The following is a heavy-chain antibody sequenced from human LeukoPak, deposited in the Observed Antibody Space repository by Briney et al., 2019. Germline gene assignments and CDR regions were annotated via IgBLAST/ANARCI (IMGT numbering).Heavy chain of an antibody. CDR3: ARDLGWLQSDY. Sequence: GGSLRLSCAASGFTFSSYAMNWFRQAPGKGLEWVATIKKDGSEQYYVDSMKGRLTISRDNAKNSVYLQIHNLRAEDTAVYYCARDLGWLQSDYWGQGTLVTVSS. CDR1: GFTFSSYA. CDR2: IKKDGSEQ. V-gene: IGHV3-7*01. D-gene: IGHD5-24*01. J-gene: IGHJ4*02.